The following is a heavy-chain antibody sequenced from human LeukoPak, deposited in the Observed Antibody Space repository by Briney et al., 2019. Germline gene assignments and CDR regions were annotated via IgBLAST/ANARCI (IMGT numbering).Heavy chain of an antibody. V-gene: IGHV3-64D*09. CDR3: VKGDPIAARPSDY. J-gene: IGHJ4*02. Sequence: GSLRLSFSASGFTFNSYAMHWVRPAPGKGLEYVSAISSNGGSTYYADSVKGRFTISRDNSKNTLYLQMSSLRAEDTAVYYCVKGDPIAARPSDYWGQGTLVTVSS. CDR1: GFTFNSYA. D-gene: IGHD6-6*01. CDR2: ISSNGGST.